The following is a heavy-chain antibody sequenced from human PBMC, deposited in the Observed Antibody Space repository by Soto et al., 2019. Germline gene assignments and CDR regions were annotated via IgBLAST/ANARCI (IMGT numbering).Heavy chain of an antibody. Sequence: SEILSLTCAVSGGSIISGGYSWSWIRQPPGKGLEWIGYIYHSGSTYYNPSLKSRVTISVDRSKNQFSLKLSSVTAADTAVYYCARVPGPWGQGTLVTVSS. CDR2: IYHSGST. J-gene: IGHJ5*02. V-gene: IGHV4-30-2*01. CDR3: ARVPGP. CDR1: GGSIISGGYS. D-gene: IGHD3-10*01.